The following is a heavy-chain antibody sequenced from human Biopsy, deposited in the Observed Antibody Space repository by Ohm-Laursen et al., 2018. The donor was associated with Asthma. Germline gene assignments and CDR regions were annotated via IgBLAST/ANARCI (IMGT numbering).Heavy chain of an antibody. V-gene: IGHV3-7*05. CDR2: IKEDGSEK. D-gene: IGHD6-19*01. CDR3: GRDMGGFGSGWFPVEF. Sequence: SLRLSCTASGFTFSTSWMTWVRQAPGKGLEWVANIKEDGSEKNYVDSVKGRFTISRDNGENSLYLQMNSLRAEDTALYHCGRDMGGFGSGWFPVEFWGQGTLVTVSS. CDR1: GFTFSTSW. J-gene: IGHJ4*02.